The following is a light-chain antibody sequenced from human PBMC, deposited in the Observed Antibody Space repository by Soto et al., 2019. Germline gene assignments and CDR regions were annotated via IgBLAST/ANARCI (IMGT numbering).Light chain of an antibody. CDR2: GAS. J-gene: IGKJ4*01. CDR3: QQYNNWPALT. Sequence: EIVMTQSPATLSVSPGERATLSCRASQSVSSNLAWYQQTPGQAPRLLIYGASTRATGIPARFSGSGSGTEFTLTISSLQSEDCAVYYCQQYNNWPALTFGGGTKVEIK. CDR1: QSVSSN. V-gene: IGKV3-15*01.